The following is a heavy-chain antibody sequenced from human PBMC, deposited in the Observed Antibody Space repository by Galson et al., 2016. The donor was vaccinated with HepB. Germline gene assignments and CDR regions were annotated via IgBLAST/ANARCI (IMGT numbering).Heavy chain of an antibody. CDR2: ISYDGSLK. D-gene: IGHD3-10*01. CDR3: ARGNYGAGVGDY. V-gene: IGHV3-30*03. CDR1: GFTFSNYG. J-gene: IGHJ4*02. Sequence: SLRLSCAASGFTFSNYGMHWVRQAPGKGLEWVAVISYDGSLKYYGDSGKGRFTIARDNSKNTLSLQMNSLRVEDTAVYYCARGNYGAGVGDYWGLGTLVTVSS.